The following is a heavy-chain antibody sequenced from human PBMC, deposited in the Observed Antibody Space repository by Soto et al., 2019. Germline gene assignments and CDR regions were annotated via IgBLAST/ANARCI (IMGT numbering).Heavy chain of an antibody. CDR2: IYYSGTT. CDR1: GGSISSSRHD. J-gene: IGHJ4*02. CDR3: ARSGIWYFDY. D-gene: IGHD6-25*01. V-gene: IGHV4-39*01. Sequence: QLQLQESGPGLVKPSETLSLTCTVSGGSISSSRHDWGWIRQPPGKGLEWIGSIYYSGTTYYNPSLKSRVTISLDTSKNQFALKLSSVTAADTAVYYCARSGIWYFDYWGQGTLVTVSS.